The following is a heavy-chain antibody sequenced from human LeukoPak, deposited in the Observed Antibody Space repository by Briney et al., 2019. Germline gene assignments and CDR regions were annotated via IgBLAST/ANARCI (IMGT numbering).Heavy chain of an antibody. D-gene: IGHD2-2*01. CDR3: AKDTNEFQLLRNLREDY. Sequence: PGGSLRLSCAASGFTFSGYAMSWVRLAPGKGLEWVSAITGSGGSTYYADSVKGRFTISRDNSKNTLYLQMNSLRAEDTAVYYCAKDTNEFQLLRNLREDYWGQGTPVTVSS. V-gene: IGHV3-23*01. CDR2: ITGSGGST. J-gene: IGHJ4*02. CDR1: GFTFSGYA.